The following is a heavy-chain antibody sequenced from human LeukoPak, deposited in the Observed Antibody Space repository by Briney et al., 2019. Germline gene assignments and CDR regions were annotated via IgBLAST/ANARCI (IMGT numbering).Heavy chain of an antibody. D-gene: IGHD3-3*01. J-gene: IGHJ4*02. Sequence: PGGSLRLSCAASGFTFSSYAMSWVRQAPGKGLEWVSGISGSGFSTYYADSVKGRFTISRDNSKNTLYLQMNSLRAEDTAVYYCAKKIFGVASNYFDYWGQGTLVTVSS. CDR3: AKKIFGVASNYFDY. CDR2: ISGSGFST. CDR1: GFTFSSYA. V-gene: IGHV3-23*01.